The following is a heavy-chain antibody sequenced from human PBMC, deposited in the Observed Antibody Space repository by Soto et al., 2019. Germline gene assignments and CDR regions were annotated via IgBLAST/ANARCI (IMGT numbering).Heavy chain of an antibody. Sequence: PGGSLRLSCAASGFTFSSYAMHWVRQDPGKGLEWVAVISYDGNSKYYADSVKGRFTVSRDSSKNTLYLQMSSLRAEDTAVFYCTRSRNLVGPTRFGLDVWGQGTTVTVSS. J-gene: IGHJ6*02. V-gene: IGHV3-30-3*01. D-gene: IGHD1-26*01. CDR1: GFTFSSYA. CDR2: ISYDGNSK. CDR3: TRSRNLVGPTRFGLDV.